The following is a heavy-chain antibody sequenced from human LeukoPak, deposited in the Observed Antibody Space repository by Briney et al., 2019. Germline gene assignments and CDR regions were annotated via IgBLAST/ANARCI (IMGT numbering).Heavy chain of an antibody. Sequence: GSVKVSCKASGYTFTGYYMHWVRQAPGQGLEWMAWINPNSGGTYYAQNFHDRITMTRDTSISTAYMELSRLRSDDTAIYYCARANALYCSSTSCLFDYWGQGTLVTVSS. V-gene: IGHV1-2*02. CDR2: INPNSGGT. CDR3: ARANALYCSSTSCLFDY. D-gene: IGHD2-2*01. J-gene: IGHJ4*02. CDR1: GYTFTGYY.